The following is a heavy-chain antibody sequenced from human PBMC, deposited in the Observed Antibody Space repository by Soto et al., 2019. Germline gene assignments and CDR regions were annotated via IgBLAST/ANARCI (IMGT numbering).Heavy chain of an antibody. CDR1: GFTFSFYG. CDR2: ISYDGSNK. J-gene: IGHJ3*02. Sequence: QVQLVESGGGVVQPGRSLRLSCAASGFTFSFYGRHWVRQAPGKGLEWVAVISYDGSNKYYADSVKGRFTISRDNSKKTLYLQINSLRAEDTAVYYCAKDLGHGGRGAFDIWGQGTMVTVSS. D-gene: IGHD7-27*01. V-gene: IGHV3-30*18. CDR3: AKDLGHGGRGAFDI.